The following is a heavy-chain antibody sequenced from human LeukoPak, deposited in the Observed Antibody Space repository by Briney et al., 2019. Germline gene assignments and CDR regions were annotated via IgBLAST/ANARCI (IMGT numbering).Heavy chain of an antibody. D-gene: IGHD3-3*01. CDR2: ISYDGSNK. CDR3: AKDGYYPN. J-gene: IGHJ4*02. V-gene: IGHV3-30*18. Sequence: GGSLRLSCAASGFTFSSYAMSWVRQAPGKGLEWVAVISYDGSNKYYADSVKGRFTISRDNSKNTLYLQMNSLRAEDTAVYYCAKDGYYPNRGQGTLVTVSS. CDR1: GFTFSSYA.